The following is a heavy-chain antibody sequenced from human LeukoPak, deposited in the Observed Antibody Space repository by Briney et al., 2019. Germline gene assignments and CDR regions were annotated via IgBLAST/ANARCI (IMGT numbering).Heavy chain of an antibody. CDR3: ARVMSSGWYYDY. J-gene: IGHJ4*02. Sequence: SETLSLTCTVSGGSISSYYWSWIRQPAGKGLEWIGRIYTSGSTNYNPSLKSRVTISVDKSKNQFSLKLSSVTAADTAAYYCARVMSSGWYYDYWGQGTLVTLSS. D-gene: IGHD6-19*01. V-gene: IGHV4-4*07. CDR1: GGSISSYY. CDR2: IYTSGST.